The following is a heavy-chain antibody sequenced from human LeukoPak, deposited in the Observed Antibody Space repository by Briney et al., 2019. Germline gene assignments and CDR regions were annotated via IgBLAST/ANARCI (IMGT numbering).Heavy chain of an antibody. D-gene: IGHD6-13*01. Sequence: VASVTVSCTASGYTFTIYYMHWVRQAPGQGLEWMGIINPSGGSTSYAQKFQGRVTMTRDTSTSTVYMELSSLRSEDTAVYYCAALAAAGSDAFDIWGQGTMVTVSS. CDR1: GYTFTIYY. CDR3: AALAAAGSDAFDI. J-gene: IGHJ3*02. V-gene: IGHV1-46*01. CDR2: INPSGGST.